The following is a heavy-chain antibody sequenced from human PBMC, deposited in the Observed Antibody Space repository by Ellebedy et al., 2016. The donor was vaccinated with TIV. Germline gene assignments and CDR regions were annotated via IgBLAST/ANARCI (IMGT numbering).Heavy chain of an antibody. CDR3: ARDRDYGGNSVADV. J-gene: IGHJ6*02. CDR1: GGTFSSYA. CDR2: IIPIFGTA. V-gene: IGHV1-69*13. D-gene: IGHD4-23*01. Sequence: SVKVSCXPSGGTFSSYAISWVRQAPGQGLEWMGGIIPIFGTANYAQKFQGRVTITADESTSTAYMELSSLRSEDTAVYYCARDRDYGGNSVADVWGQGTTVTVSS.